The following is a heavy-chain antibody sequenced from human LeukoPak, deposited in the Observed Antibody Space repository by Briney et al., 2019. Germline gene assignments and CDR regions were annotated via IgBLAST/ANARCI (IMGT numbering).Heavy chain of an antibody. D-gene: IGHD6-6*01. Sequence: SETLSLTCTVSGGSISSSSYYWGWIRQPPGTGLEWIGSIYYSGSTYYNPSLKSRVTISVDTSKNQFSLKLSSVTAADTAVYYCARGESSSAHGGMDVWGQGTTVTVSS. CDR2: IYYSGST. CDR1: GGSISSSSYY. V-gene: IGHV4-39*07. J-gene: IGHJ6*02. CDR3: ARGESSSAHGGMDV.